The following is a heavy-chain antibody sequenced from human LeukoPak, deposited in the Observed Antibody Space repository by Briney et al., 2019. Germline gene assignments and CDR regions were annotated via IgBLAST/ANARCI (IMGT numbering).Heavy chain of an antibody. CDR3: TTLSLWFGELFGYYYYMDV. CDR1: GFTFSSYA. J-gene: IGHJ6*03. D-gene: IGHD3-10*01. CDR2: ISGNGGST. V-gene: IGHV3-23*01. Sequence: GGSLRLSCAASGFTFSSYAMSWVRQAPGKGLEWVSSISGNGGSTYYADSVKGRFTISRDNSKNTLYLQMNSLKTEDTAGYYCTTLSLWFGELFGYYYYMDVWGKGTTVTVSS.